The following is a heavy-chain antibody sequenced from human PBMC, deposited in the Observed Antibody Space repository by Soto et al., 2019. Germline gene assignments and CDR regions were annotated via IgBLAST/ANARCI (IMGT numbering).Heavy chain of an antibody. J-gene: IGHJ4*02. D-gene: IGHD3-9*01. CDR3: ARGPTRYFDWFWAS. CDR1: GGSISSGGYY. V-gene: IGHV4-31*03. CDR2: IYYSGST. Sequence: QVQLQESGPGLVKPSQTLSLTCTVSGGSISSGGYYWSWIRQHPGKGLEWIGYIYYSGSTYYNPSLKSRVTISVDTSKNQFSLKLSSVTAADTAVYYCARGPTRYFDWFWASWGQGTLVTVSS.